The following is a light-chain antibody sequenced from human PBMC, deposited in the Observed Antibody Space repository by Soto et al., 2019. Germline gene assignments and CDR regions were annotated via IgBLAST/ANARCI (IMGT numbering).Light chain of an antibody. J-gene: IGLJ2*01. CDR3: QSYDSGLSGVI. CDR1: SSNIGTGHD. V-gene: IGLV1-40*01. CDR2: ANS. Sequence: QSVLTQPPSVSGAPGQRVTISCTGSSSNIGTGHDVHWYQQLPGTAPKLLIYANSNRPSEVPDRFSGSRSGTSASLAITGLQAEDEADYYCQSYDSGLSGVIFGGGTKLTVL.